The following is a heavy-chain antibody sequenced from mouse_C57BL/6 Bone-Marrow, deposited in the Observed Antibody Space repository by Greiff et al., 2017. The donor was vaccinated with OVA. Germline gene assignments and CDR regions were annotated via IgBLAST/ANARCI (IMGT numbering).Heavy chain of an antibody. Sequence: QVQLQQPGAELVKPGASVKLSCKASGYTFTSYWMHWVKQRPGQGLEWIGMIHPNSGSTNYNEKFKSKATLTVDKSSSTAYMQLSSLTSEDSAVYYCARGGSYYYGSRDYAMDYWGQGTSVTVSS. CDR1: GYTFTSYW. D-gene: IGHD1-1*01. J-gene: IGHJ4*01. CDR3: ARGGSYYYGSRDYAMDY. CDR2: IHPNSGST. V-gene: IGHV1-64*01.